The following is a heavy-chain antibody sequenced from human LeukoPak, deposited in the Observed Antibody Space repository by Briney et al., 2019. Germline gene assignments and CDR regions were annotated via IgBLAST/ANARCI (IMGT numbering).Heavy chain of an antibody. CDR3: AREGSSSWYVTD. V-gene: IGHV3-7*01. CDR1: GFTFSSYW. CDR2: IKQDGSER. J-gene: IGHJ4*02. Sequence: GGSLRLSCAASGFTFSSYWMSWVRQAPGKGLEWVANIKQDGSERYCVDSVKGRFTISRDNAKNSLYLQMNSLRAEDTAVYYCAREGSSSWYVTDWGQGTLVTVSS. D-gene: IGHD6-13*01.